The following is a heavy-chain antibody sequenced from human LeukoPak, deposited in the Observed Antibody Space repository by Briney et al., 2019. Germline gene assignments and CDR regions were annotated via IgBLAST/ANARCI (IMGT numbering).Heavy chain of an antibody. CDR3: ARDRRVKEMATTSFDY. J-gene: IGHJ4*02. Sequence: PGGSLRLSCAASGFTFSSYSMNWVRQAPGKGLEWVSSISSSSSYIYYADSVKGRFTISRDNAKNSVYLQMNSLRAEDTAVYYCARDRRVKEMATTSFDYWGQGTLVTVSS. D-gene: IGHD5-24*01. CDR2: ISSSSSYI. CDR1: GFTFSSYS. V-gene: IGHV3-21*01.